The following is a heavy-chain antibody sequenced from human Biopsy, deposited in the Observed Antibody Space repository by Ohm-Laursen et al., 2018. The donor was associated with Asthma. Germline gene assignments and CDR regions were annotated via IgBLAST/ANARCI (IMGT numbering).Heavy chain of an antibody. CDR2: ISVYNGNT. Sequence: GSVKGFCQNFGFNFYRGGITLGRQGPGQRVWGVGFISVYNGNTKVAQKLQDRVTMITDTSTSTAYMELRSLRSDDTAVYFCARAVDYSHYYGIDVWGQGTTVTVS. V-gene: IGHV1-18*01. D-gene: IGHD3-10*01. CDR3: ARAVDYSHYYGIDV. J-gene: IGHJ6*02. CDR1: GFNFYRGG.